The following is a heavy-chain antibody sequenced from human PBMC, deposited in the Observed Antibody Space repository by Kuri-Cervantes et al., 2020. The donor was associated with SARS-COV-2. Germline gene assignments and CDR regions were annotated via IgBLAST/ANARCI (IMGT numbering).Heavy chain of an antibody. J-gene: IGHJ4*02. Sequence: GGSLRLSCAASGFTFSSYAMSWVRQAPGKGLEWVSAISGSGGSTYYADSVKGRFTISRDNSKNTLYLQMNSLRAEDTAAYYCAKIGTQYCSAGSCYVDYWGQGTLVTVSS. CDR2: ISGSGGST. CDR1: GFTFSSYA. CDR3: AKIGTQYCSAGSCYVDY. V-gene: IGHV3-23*01. D-gene: IGHD2-15*01.